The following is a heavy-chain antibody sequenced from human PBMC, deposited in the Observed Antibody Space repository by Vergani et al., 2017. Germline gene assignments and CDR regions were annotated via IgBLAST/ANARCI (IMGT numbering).Heavy chain of an antibody. CDR2: IYYSGST. V-gene: IGHV4-30-4*08. D-gene: IGHD3-22*01. Sequence: QVQLQESGPGLVKPSQTLCLTCPVSGGFISSGDYYWSWIRQPPGKGLAWIGYIYYSGSTYFNPSLKSRVTISVGPSKNQFSLKLGSVTAADTAVYYCVRGSGSDYYSPFDYWGQGTLVTVSS. J-gene: IGHJ4*02. CDR3: VRGSGSDYYSPFDY. CDR1: GGFISSGDYY.